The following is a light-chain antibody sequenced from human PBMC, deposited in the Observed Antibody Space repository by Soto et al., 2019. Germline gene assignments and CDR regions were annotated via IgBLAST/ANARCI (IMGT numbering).Light chain of an antibody. Sequence: QSVLTQPASVAGSPGQSITISCTGTSSDVGAYNYVSWYQQYPGRAPKVIIFAVRKRPSGVSTRFSGSKSGDTASLTISGLQAEDEADYYCSSYRSRSTIDFGTGSK. CDR3: SSYRSRSTID. CDR1: SSDVGAYNY. J-gene: IGLJ1*01. V-gene: IGLV2-14*01. CDR2: AVR.